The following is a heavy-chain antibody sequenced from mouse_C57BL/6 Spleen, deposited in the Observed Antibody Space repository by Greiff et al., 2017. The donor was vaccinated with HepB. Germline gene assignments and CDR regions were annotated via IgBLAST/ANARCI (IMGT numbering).Heavy chain of an antibody. V-gene: IGHV1-54*01. CDR1: GYAFTNYL. Sequence: QVQLKQSGAELVRPGTSVKVSCKASGYAFTNYLIEWVKQRPGQGLEWIGVINPGSGGTNYNEKFKGKATLTADKSSSTAYMQLSSLTSEDSAVYFCATSGSSPYDYWGQGTSVTVSS. CDR2: INPGSGGT. D-gene: IGHD1-1*01. J-gene: IGHJ4*01. CDR3: ATSGSSPYDY.